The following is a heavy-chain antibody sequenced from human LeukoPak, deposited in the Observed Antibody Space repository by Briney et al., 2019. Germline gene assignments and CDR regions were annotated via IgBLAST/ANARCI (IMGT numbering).Heavy chain of an antibody. CDR3: ATTTRSSSWDY. J-gene: IGHJ4*02. D-gene: IGHD2-2*01. CDR2: ISWNSGSI. V-gene: IGHV3-9*01. CDR1: GFTFDDYA. Sequence: GGSLRLSCAASGFTFDDYAMHWVRQAPGKGLEWVSGISWNSGSIGYADSVKGRFTISRDNAKNSLYLRMSSLRAEDTAVYYCATTTRSSSWDYWGQGTLVTVSS.